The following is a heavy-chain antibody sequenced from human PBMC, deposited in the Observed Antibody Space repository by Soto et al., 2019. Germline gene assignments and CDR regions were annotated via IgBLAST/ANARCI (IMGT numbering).Heavy chain of an antibody. J-gene: IGHJ6*02. V-gene: IGHV1-18*01. CDR3: ARHPKNDFWSGYAVLNYYYGMDV. Sequence: ASVKVSCKASGYTFTSYGISWVRQAPGQGLEWMGWISAYNGNTNYAQKLQGRVTMTTDTSTSTAYMELRSLRSDDTAMYYCARHPKNDFWSGYAVLNYYYGMDVWGQGTTVTVSS. CDR1: GYTFTSYG. D-gene: IGHD3-3*01. CDR2: ISAYNGNT.